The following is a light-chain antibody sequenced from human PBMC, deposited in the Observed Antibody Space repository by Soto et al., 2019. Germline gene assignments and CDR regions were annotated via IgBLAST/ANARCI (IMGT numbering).Light chain of an antibody. CDR2: DVS. CDR1: SSDVGGYNY. CDR3: TSFTSRHTYV. J-gene: IGLJ1*01. V-gene: IGLV2-14*03. Sequence: QSVLTQPASVSGSPGQSITISCTGTSSDVGGYNYVSWYQQHPDKAPRLMIYDVSNRPSGVSGRFSGSKSGDTASLTLSGLQAEDEADYYCTSFTSRHTYVFGTGTKVTVL.